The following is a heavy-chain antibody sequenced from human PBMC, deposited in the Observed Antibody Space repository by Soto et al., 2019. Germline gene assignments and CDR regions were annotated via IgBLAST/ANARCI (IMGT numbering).Heavy chain of an antibody. CDR2: ISAYNGNT. Sequence: ASVKVSCKASGYTFTSYGISWVRQAPGQRLEWMGWISAYNGNTNYAQKLQGRVTMTTDTSTSTAYMELRSLRSDDTAVYYCARSLWKQLDPDDAFDIWGQGTMVTVS. D-gene: IGHD6-13*01. V-gene: IGHV1-18*01. CDR3: ARSLWKQLDPDDAFDI. J-gene: IGHJ3*02. CDR1: GYTFTSYG.